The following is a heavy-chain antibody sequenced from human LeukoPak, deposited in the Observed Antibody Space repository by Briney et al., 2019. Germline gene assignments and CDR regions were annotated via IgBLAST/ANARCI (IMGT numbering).Heavy chain of an antibody. V-gene: IGHV3-73*01. Sequence: GGSLKLSCAASGFTFSGSAMHWVRQASGKGLEWVGRIRSKANSYATAYAASVKGRFTISRDDSKNTAHLQMNSLKTEDTAVYYCTRSDSGYYYYYGMDVWGKGTTVTVSS. CDR1: GFTFSGSA. J-gene: IGHJ6*04. D-gene: IGHD5-12*01. CDR2: IRSKANSYAT. CDR3: TRSDSGYYYYYGMDV.